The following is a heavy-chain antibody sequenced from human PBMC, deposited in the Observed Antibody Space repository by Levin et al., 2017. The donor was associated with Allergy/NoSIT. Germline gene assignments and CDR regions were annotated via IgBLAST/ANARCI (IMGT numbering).Heavy chain of an antibody. CDR2: IYTSGST. D-gene: IGHD6-19*01. CDR1: GGSISSGSYY. V-gene: IGHV4-61*02. Sequence: SETLSLTCTVSGGSISSGSYYWSWIRQPAGKGLEWIGRIYTSGSTNYNPSLKSRVTISVDTSKNQFSLKLSSVTAADTAVYYCARDTGIAVAGLDYWGQGTLVTVSS. CDR3: ARDTGIAVAGLDY. J-gene: IGHJ4*02.